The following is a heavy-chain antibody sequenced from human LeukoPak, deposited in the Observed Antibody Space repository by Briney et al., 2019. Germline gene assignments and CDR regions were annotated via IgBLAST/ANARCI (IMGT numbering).Heavy chain of an antibody. D-gene: IGHD6-19*01. Sequence: SETLSLTCAVYGGSFSGYYWSWIRQPPGKGLEWIGEINHSGSTNYNPSLKSRVTISVDTSKNQFSLRLNSVTAADTAVFYCAGGSYSSGWYPYFEFWGQGALVTVSS. J-gene: IGHJ4*02. CDR1: GGSFSGYY. CDR3: AGGSYSSGWYPYFEF. CDR2: INHSGST. V-gene: IGHV4-34*01.